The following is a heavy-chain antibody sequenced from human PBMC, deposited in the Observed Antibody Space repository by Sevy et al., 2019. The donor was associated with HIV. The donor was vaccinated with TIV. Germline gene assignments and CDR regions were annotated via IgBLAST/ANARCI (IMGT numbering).Heavy chain of an antibody. CDR1: GFTFSNVW. J-gene: IGHJ6*02. V-gene: IGHV3-15*01. Sequence: GGSLRLSCAASGFTFSNVWMSWVRQAPGKGLEWVGRIKSKIDGGTIDYAAPVKVRFTISRDYSKNTLYLQMNSLKTEDTAVYYCTTEAVDCSTTTCSLAMDVWGQGTTVTVSS. CDR2: IKSKIDGGTI. CDR3: TTEAVDCSTTTCSLAMDV. D-gene: IGHD2-2*01.